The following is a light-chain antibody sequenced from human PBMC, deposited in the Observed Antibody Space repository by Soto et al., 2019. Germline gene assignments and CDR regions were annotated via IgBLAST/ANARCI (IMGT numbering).Light chain of an antibody. CDR1: QGIRRY. CDR3: QQLNSYHFT. V-gene: IGKV1-9*01. CDR2: AAS. Sequence: DIQLTQSPSFLSASVGDRVTITCRASQGIRRYLAWYQQKPGKAPKLLIYAASTLQSGVQSRFSGSGSGTEFTLTISSLQPEDFATDYCQQLNSYHFTFGPGTNVDI. J-gene: IGKJ3*01.